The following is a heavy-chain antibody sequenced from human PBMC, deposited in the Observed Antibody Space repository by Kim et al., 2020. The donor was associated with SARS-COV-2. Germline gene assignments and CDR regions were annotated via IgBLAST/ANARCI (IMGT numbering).Heavy chain of an antibody. J-gene: IGHJ6*03. CDR3: ARGLEEYGGYYYYMDV. Sequence: GGSLRLSCAASGFTFSSYGMHWVRQAPGKGLEWVAVIWYDGSNKYYADSVKGRFTISRDNSKNTLYLQMNSLRAEDTAVYYCARGLEEYGGYYYYMDVWGKGTTVTVSS. D-gene: IGHD2-8*02. V-gene: IGHV3-33*01. CDR2: IWYDGSNK. CDR1: GFTFSSYG.